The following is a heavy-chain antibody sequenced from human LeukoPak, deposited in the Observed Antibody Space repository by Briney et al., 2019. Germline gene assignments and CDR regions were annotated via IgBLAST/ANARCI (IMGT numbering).Heavy chain of an antibody. Sequence: SETLSLTCTVSGGSISSYYWGWIRQPPGKGLEWIGSIYYSGSTYYNPSLKSRVTISVDTSKNQFSLKLSSVTAADTAVYYCARLWDYDSSGYSDAFDIWGQGTMVTVSS. CDR2: IYYSGST. CDR1: GGSISSYY. V-gene: IGHV4-39*01. D-gene: IGHD3-22*01. J-gene: IGHJ3*02. CDR3: ARLWDYDSSGYSDAFDI.